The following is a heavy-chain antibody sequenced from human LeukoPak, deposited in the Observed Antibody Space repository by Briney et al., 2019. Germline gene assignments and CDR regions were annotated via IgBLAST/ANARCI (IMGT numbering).Heavy chain of an antibody. D-gene: IGHD5-18*01. CDR3: ATSLDTAGGPY. CDR1: GFTFTTYW. CDR2: IKQDGSAT. J-gene: IGHJ4*02. V-gene: IGHV3-7*01. Sequence: GGSLRLSCAASGFTFTTYWMTWVCQAPGKGLEWVANIKQDGSATYYADSMKGRFTISRDNAKNSLYLQMNSLRADDTAVYYCATSLDTAGGPYWGQGTLVTVSS.